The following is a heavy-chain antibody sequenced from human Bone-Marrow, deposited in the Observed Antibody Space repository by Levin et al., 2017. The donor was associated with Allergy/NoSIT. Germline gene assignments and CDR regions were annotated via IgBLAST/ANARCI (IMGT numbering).Heavy chain of an antibody. CDR3: ARGLARCSSTSCYAGSLLS. D-gene: IGHD2-2*01. Sequence: SETLSLTCTVSGGSISSGGYYWSWIRQHPGKGLEWIGYIYYSGSTYYNPSLKSRVTISVDTSKNQFSLKLSSVTAADTAVYYCARGLARCSSTSCYAGSLLSWGQGTLVTVSS. V-gene: IGHV4-31*03. CDR1: GGSISSGGYY. CDR2: IYYSGST. J-gene: IGHJ4*02.